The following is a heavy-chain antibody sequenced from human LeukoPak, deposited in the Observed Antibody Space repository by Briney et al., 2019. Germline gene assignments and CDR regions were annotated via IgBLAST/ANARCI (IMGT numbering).Heavy chain of an antibody. V-gene: IGHV3-23*01. D-gene: IGHD6-13*01. CDR2: ISGSGGST. Sequence: GGSLRLSCAASGFTFRFSNYAMSWVRQAPGKGLEWVLAISGSGGSTYYADSLKGRFSISRDNSKNTLYLQMNSLRAEDTAVYYCAKDKITLAAAAFYYFDYWGQRPLVTVSS. CDR1: GFTFRFSNYA. J-gene: IGHJ4*02. CDR3: AKDKITLAAAAFYYFDY.